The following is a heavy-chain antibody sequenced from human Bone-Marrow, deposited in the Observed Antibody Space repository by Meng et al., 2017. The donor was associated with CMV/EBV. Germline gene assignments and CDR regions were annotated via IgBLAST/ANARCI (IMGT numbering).Heavy chain of an antibody. Sequence: SETLSLTCTVSGGSVSSGSYYWSWIRQPPGKGLEWIGYIYYSGSTNYNPSLKSRATISVDTSKNQFSLKLSSVTAADTAVYYCARDEVTLIYGMDVWGQGTTVTVSS. D-gene: IGHD4-23*01. V-gene: IGHV4-61*01. CDR3: ARDEVTLIYGMDV. CDR2: IYYSGST. J-gene: IGHJ6*02. CDR1: GGSVSSGSYY.